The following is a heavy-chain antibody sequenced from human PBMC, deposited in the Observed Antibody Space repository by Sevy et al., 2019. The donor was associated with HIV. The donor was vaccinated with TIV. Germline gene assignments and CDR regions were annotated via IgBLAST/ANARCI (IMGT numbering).Heavy chain of an antibody. CDR2: FDPEDGET. CDR1: GYTLTELS. CDR3: ATGEAAAGKGSPS. J-gene: IGHJ5*02. V-gene: IGHV1-24*01. D-gene: IGHD6-13*01. Sequence: ASVNVSCKVSGYTLTELSMHWVRQAPGKGLEWMGGFDPEDGETIYAQKFQGRVTMTEDTSTDTAYMELSSLRSEDTALYYCATGEAAAGKGSPSWGQGTLVTVSS.